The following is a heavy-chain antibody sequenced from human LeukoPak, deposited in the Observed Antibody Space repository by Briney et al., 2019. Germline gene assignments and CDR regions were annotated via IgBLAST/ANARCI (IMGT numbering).Heavy chain of an antibody. D-gene: IGHD3-16*01. Sequence: PSETLSLTCTVTSGSIKSYYWGWVRQPAGRGLEWVGRIYTTGKTDYNPSLKSRLTMSVDTSKRQFSLNLTSVTAADTAIYFCARHGYTASHYFLDFWSQGKLVTVSS. CDR1: SGSIKSYY. V-gene: IGHV4-4*07. CDR2: IYTTGKT. J-gene: IGHJ4*02. CDR3: ARHGYTASHYFLDF.